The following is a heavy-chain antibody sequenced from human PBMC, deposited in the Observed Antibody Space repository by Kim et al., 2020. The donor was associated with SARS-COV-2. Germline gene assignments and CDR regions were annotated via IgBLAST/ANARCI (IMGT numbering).Heavy chain of an antibody. CDR1: GFTVSSNY. J-gene: IGHJ4*02. Sequence: GGSLRLSCAASGFTVSSNYMSWVRQAPGKGLEWVSVIYSGGSTYYADSVKGRFTISRDNSKNTLYLQMNSLRAEDTAVYYCASFHVDVLTGYADYWGQGTLVTVSS. CDR3: ASFHVDVLTGYADY. D-gene: IGHD3-9*01. CDR2: IYSGGST. V-gene: IGHV3-53*01.